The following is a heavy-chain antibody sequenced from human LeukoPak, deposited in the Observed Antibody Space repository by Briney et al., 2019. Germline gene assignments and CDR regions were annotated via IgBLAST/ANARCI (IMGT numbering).Heavy chain of an antibody. CDR2: IYSGGST. CDR3: ARVNCGGDCYHNWFDP. J-gene: IGHJ5*02. D-gene: IGHD2-21*02. Sequence: AGTLRLSCAASGFTASSNYMSWDRQAPGKGLKWVSVIYSGGSTYYADSVKGRFTISRHNSKNTLYLQMNSLRAEDTAVYYCARVNCGGDCYHNWFDPWGQGTLVTVSS. CDR1: GFTASSNY. V-gene: IGHV3-53*04.